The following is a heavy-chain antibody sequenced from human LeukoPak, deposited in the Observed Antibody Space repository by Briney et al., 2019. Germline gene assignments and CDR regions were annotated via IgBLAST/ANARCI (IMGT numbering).Heavy chain of an antibody. D-gene: IGHD6-13*01. CDR2: IYYSGST. Sequence: SEPLSLTCTVSGGAISSSSYYWGWIRQPPGKGLEWLGSIYYSGSTYYNPSLKSRVTISVDTSKNQFSLKMNSVTAADTAVYYCARRGGSSWTFDYWGQGTLVTVSS. J-gene: IGHJ4*02. V-gene: IGHV4-39*01. CDR3: ARRGGSSWTFDY. CDR1: GGAISSSSYY.